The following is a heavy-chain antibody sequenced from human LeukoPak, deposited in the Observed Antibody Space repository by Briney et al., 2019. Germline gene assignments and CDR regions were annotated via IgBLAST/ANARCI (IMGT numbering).Heavy chain of an antibody. CDR1: GGSFSGYY. CDR2: INHSGST. V-gene: IGHV4-34*01. Sequence: SETLSLTCAVYGGSFSGYYWSWIRQPPGKGLEWIGEINHSGSTNYNPSLKSRVTISVDTSKNQFSLKLSSVTAADTAVYYCARSRRTIFGVVRFGTYFDYWGQGTLVTVSS. D-gene: IGHD3-3*01. J-gene: IGHJ4*02. CDR3: ARSRRTIFGVVRFGTYFDY.